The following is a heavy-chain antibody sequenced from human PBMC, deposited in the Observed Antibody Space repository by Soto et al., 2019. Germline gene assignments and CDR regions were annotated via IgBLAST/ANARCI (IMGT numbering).Heavy chain of an antibody. Sequence: PGESLKISCKGSGYSFTIYWISWVRQMPGKGLEWMGRIDPSDSYTNYSPSFQGHVTISADKSISTAYLQWSSLKASDTAMYYCARHLGSSYPFDYWGQGTLVTVSS. V-gene: IGHV5-10-1*01. CDR1: GYSFTIYW. J-gene: IGHJ4*02. D-gene: IGHD6-6*01. CDR2: IDPSDSYT. CDR3: ARHLGSSYPFDY.